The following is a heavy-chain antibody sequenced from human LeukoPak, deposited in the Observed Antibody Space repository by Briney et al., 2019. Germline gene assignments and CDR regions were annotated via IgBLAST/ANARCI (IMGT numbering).Heavy chain of an antibody. Sequence: GGSLRLSCAASGFTFSSYDMSWVRQAPGKGLEWVSAISGSGASTYYADSVKGRFTISRDNSKNTLYLQMNSLRAEDTAVYYCATNQGGNSLHWGQGTLVTVSS. V-gene: IGHV3-23*01. CDR1: GFTFSSYD. D-gene: IGHD4-23*01. CDR2: ISGSGAST. J-gene: IGHJ4*02. CDR3: ATNQGGNSLH.